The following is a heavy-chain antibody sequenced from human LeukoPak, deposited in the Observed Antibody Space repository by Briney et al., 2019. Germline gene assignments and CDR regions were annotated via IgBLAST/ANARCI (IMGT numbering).Heavy chain of an antibody. J-gene: IGHJ4*02. V-gene: IGHV3-23*01. CDR2: ISGSYGTT. CDR1: GFTFSSYA. D-gene: IGHD5-18*01. Sequence: GGSLRLSCAASGFTFSSYAMSWVRQAPGQGLEWVSVISGSYGTTYYADSVKGRLTISRDNSKNTLYLQMNSLRVEDTAVYYCAKVFADTPMVQAYFDYWGQGTLVTVSS. CDR3: AKVFADTPMVQAYFDY.